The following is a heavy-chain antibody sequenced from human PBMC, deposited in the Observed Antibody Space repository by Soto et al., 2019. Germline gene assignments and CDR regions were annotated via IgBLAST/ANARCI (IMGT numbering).Heavy chain of an antibody. CDR3: ARDKLVWDYYYGMDF. Sequence: GGSLRLSCAASGFTFRSYAMHWVRHAPGKGLEWVAVISYDGSNKYYADSVKGRFTISRDNSKNTLYLQMNSLRAEDTTVYYCARDKLVWDYYYGMDFWCQGTTVTVSS. CDR1: GFTFRSYA. J-gene: IGHJ6*02. D-gene: IGHD3-16*01. CDR2: ISYDGSNK. V-gene: IGHV3-30-3*01.